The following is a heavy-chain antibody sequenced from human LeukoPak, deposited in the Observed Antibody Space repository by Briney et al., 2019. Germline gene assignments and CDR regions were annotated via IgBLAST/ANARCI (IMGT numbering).Heavy chain of an antibody. V-gene: IGHV1-18*01. CDR1: GYTFTSYG. CDR3: VTNYDILTGYPY. D-gene: IGHD3-9*01. J-gene: IGHJ4*02. CDR2: ISAYSGNT. Sequence: ASVKVSCKASGYTFTSYGISWVRQAPGQGLEWMGWISAYSGNTNYAQKLQGRVTMTTDTSTSTAYMELRSLRSDDTAVYYCVTNYDILTGYPYWGQGTLVTVSS.